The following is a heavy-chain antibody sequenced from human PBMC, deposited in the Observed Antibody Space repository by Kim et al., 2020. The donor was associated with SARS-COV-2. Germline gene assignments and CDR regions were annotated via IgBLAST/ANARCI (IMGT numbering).Heavy chain of an antibody. Sequence: YSPSCQGQVTISADKTISTTYLQWSSLKASDTAMYYCARRKGFGEVYFDYWGQGTLVTVSS. V-gene: IGHV5-51*01. CDR3: ARRKGFGEVYFDY. D-gene: IGHD3-10*01. J-gene: IGHJ4*02.